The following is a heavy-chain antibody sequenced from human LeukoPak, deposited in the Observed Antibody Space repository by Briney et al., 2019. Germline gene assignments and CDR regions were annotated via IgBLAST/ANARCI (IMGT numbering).Heavy chain of an antibody. CDR1: GYTFTGYY. D-gene: IGHD3-16*02. J-gene: IGHJ5*02. V-gene: IGHV1-2*02. Sequence: ASVKVSCKASGYTFTGYYMHWVRQAPGQGLEWMGWINPNSGGTNYAQKFQGRVTMTRDTSISTACMELSRLRSDDTAVYYCARAGLLRLGELSLRFDPWGQGTLVTVSS. CDR2: INPNSGGT. CDR3: ARAGLLRLGELSLRFDP.